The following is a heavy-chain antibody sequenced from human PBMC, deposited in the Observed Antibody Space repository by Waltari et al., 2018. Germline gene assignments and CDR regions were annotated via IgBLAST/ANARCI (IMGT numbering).Heavy chain of an antibody. V-gene: IGHV1-8*01. CDR1: GYTFTSYA. Sequence: QVQLVQSGAEVKKPGASVKVSCKASGYTFTSYALHWVRQATGQGLEWMGWMNPNSGNTGYAQKFQGRVTMTRNTSISTAYMELSSLRSEDTAVYYCARGPVVDTAMVPPDYWGQGTLVTVSS. CDR3: ARGPVVDTAMVPPDY. J-gene: IGHJ4*02. CDR2: MNPNSGNT. D-gene: IGHD5-18*01.